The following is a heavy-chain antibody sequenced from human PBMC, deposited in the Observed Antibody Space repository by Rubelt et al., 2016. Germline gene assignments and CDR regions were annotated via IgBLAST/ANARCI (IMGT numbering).Heavy chain of an antibody. CDR1: GYSFTSYW. Sequence: EVQLVQSGAEVKKPGESLRISCKGSGYSFTSYWISWVRQMPGKGLEWMGRIDPSDSYTNYSPSFQGHVTISADKSISTAYRRWSTLQASESAMYYCARLGGFVVSRYYYYDMDVWGKGTTVTVSS. CDR2: IDPSDSYT. D-gene: IGHD2-21*01. J-gene: IGHJ6*03. CDR3: ARLGGFVVSRYYYYDMDV. V-gene: IGHV5-10-1*01.